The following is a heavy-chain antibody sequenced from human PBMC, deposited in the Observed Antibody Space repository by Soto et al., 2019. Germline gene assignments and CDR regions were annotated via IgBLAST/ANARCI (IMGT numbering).Heavy chain of an antibody. Sequence: EVQLLESGGGLVQPGGSLRLSCAASGFTFSSYAMSWVRQAPGKGLEWVSVNSGSGDSTYYADSVRGRFTISRDNSKNTLYLRMNSLRAEDTAVYYCAKDRDGAAAGPTKFYGMDVWGQGTTVTVSS. V-gene: IGHV3-23*01. D-gene: IGHD6-13*01. J-gene: IGHJ6*02. CDR3: AKDRDGAAAGPTKFYGMDV. CDR1: GFTFSSYA. CDR2: NSGSGDST.